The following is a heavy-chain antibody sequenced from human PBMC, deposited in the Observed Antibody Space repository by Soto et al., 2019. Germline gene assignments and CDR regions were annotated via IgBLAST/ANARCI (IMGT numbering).Heavy chain of an antibody. V-gene: IGHV5-51*01. CDR1: GYSFTSYW. CDR2: IYPGDSDT. Sequence: GESLKISCKGSGYSFTSYWIGWVRQMPGKGLEWMGIIYPGDSDTRYSPSFQGLVTISARKSISTSYLQWSSMKASDTAMYYCARHYVADYIGVVPAALNYYFYCMDVWGQGTTVTVSS. J-gene: IGHJ6*02. CDR3: ARHYVADYIGVVPAALNYYFYCMDV. D-gene: IGHD2-2*01.